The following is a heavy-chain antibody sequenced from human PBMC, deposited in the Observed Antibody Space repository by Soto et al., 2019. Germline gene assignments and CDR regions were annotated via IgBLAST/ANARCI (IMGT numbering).Heavy chain of an antibody. CDR3: VRMASSGTLNWFDP. V-gene: IGHV1-8*01. Sequence: SVKGSFKASESTFMKYDISWVRQATGQGVEWMGWVKPNSGDTGYALKVQGRVSMTRNTSIYKVYLELRSLASDDTAVYYCVRMASSGTLNWFDPWGQGTLVTVSS. D-gene: IGHD1-1*01. CDR2: VKPNSGDT. CDR1: ESTFMKYD. J-gene: IGHJ5*02.